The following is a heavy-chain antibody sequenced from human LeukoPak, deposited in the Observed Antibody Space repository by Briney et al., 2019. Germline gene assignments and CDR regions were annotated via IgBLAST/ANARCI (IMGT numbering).Heavy chain of an antibody. Sequence: SETLSLTCAVYGGSFSGYYWSWIRQPPGKGLEWIGEINHSGSTNYSPSLKSRVTMSVDTSKNQFSLKLSSVTAADTAMYYCARVGLQIVVVPAATTQTTYYYYMDVWDTGTTVTVSS. J-gene: IGHJ6*03. CDR3: ARVGLQIVVVPAATTQTTYYYYMDV. CDR2: INHSGST. D-gene: IGHD2-2*01. CDR1: GGSFSGYY. V-gene: IGHV4-34*01.